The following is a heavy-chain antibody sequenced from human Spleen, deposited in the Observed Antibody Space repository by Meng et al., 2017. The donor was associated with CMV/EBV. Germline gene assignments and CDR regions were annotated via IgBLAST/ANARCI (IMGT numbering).Heavy chain of an antibody. CDR2: AIHSGGT. Sequence: SETLSLTCDVYGGSFSAYYWTCIRQPPGKGLEWIGEAIHSGGTNYNPSLKSRVAISVDTSKNQFSLKVASVTAADTAIYYCARQRYNNYAANSWGRGTLVTVSS. D-gene: IGHD4-11*01. CDR3: ARQRYNNYAANS. V-gene: IGHV4-34*12. J-gene: IGHJ5*02. CDR1: GGSFSAYY.